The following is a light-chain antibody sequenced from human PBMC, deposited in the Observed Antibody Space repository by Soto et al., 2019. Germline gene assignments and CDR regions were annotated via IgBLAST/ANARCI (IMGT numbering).Light chain of an antibody. CDR2: GVS. CDR3: SSHTISSALRV. Sequence: QSVLTQPASVSGSPGQSITISCTGTISDFVVYNYVSWYQQHPGKAPKLMIYGVSNRPSGVSNRFSGSKSGNTASLTISGLQADDEADYCCSSHTISSALRVFGTGTKVTVL. CDR1: ISDFVVYNY. J-gene: IGLJ1*01. V-gene: IGLV2-14*01.